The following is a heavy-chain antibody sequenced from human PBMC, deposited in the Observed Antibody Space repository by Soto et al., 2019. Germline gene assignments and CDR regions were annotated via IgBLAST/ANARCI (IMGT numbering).Heavy chain of an antibody. D-gene: IGHD6-19*01. V-gene: IGHV3-23*01. CDR2: ISGSGGST. CDR1: GFTFSLDA. Sequence: HPGGALRLSCAASGFTFSLDAMNWVRQAPGKGLEWVSSISGSGGSTYYADSVKGRFTISRDNSKNTLYLQMNSLRGEDTAIYYCAKPPVSGFYYYAYWGHGTLVTVSS. J-gene: IGHJ4*01. CDR3: AKPPVSGFYYYAY.